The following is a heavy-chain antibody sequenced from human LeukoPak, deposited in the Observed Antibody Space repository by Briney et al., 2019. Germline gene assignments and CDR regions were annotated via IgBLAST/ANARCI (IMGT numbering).Heavy chain of an antibody. V-gene: IGHV1-69*04. CDR3: ARDTQNKLVQAFDI. CDR1: GGTFSSYA. CDR2: IIPILGIA. D-gene: IGHD6-6*01. J-gene: IGHJ3*02. Sequence: SVKVSCKASGGTFSSYAISWVRQAPGQGLEWMGRIIPILGIANYAQKFQGRVTITADESTSTAYMELSSLRSEDTAVYYCARDTQNKLVQAFDIWGQGTMVTVSS.